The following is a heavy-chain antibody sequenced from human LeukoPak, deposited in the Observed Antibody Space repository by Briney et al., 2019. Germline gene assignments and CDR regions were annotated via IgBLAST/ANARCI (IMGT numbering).Heavy chain of an antibody. V-gene: IGHV3-30*03. CDR2: ISHDGSIK. Sequence: GGSLRLSCAASGFTFSNYGMHWVRQAPGKGLEWVAVISHDGSIKYYADSVKGRFTISRDNSKNTLYLQMNSLRAEDTAVYYCARDRGGCSSTSCYAMDVWGKGTTVTVSS. J-gene: IGHJ6*03. D-gene: IGHD2-2*01. CDR1: GFTFSNYG. CDR3: ARDRGGCSSTSCYAMDV.